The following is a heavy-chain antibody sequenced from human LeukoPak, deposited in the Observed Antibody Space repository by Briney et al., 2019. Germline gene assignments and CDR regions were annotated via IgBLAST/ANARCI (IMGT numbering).Heavy chain of an antibody. CDR1: GGSISSSSYY. J-gene: IGHJ4*02. CDR2: INYSGHT. V-gene: IGHV4-39*07. Sequence: SETLSLTCTVSGGSISSSSYYWGCIRQPPGKGLEWIASINYSGHTFYNPSLKSRVTISVDTSKNQFSLKLSSVTAADTAVYYCTRSYGSGSPQSFWGQGTLVTVSS. D-gene: IGHD3-10*01. CDR3: TRSYGSGSPQSF.